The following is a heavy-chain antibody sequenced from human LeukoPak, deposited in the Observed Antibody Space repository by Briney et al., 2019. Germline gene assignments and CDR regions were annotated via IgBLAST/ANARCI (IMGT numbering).Heavy chain of an antibody. CDR2: IYYSGST. CDR3: ARRGTIRQFDY. D-gene: IGHD5-12*01. CDR1: GGSISSSSYY. V-gene: IGHV4-39*01. J-gene: IGHJ4*02. Sequence: SETLSLTCTVSGGSISSSSYYWGWIRQPPGKGLEWIGSIYYSGSTYYNPSLKSRVTISVDTSKNQFSLKLSSVTAADTVVYYCARRGTIRQFDYWGQGTLVTVSS.